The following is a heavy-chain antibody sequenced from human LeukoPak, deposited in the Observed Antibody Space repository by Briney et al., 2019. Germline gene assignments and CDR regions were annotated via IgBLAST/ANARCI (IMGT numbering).Heavy chain of an antibody. CDR2: IWYDGNNK. CDR1: GFTFSSYG. CDR3: AKDGGYYDSSGFFDY. V-gene: IGHV3-33*06. D-gene: IGHD3-22*01. Sequence: GGSLRLSCAASGFTFSSYGMHWVRQAPGKGLEWVAVIWYDGNNKYYADSVKGRFTISRDNSKNTLYLQMNSLRAEDTAVYYCAKDGGYYDSSGFFDYWGQGTLVTVSS. J-gene: IGHJ4*02.